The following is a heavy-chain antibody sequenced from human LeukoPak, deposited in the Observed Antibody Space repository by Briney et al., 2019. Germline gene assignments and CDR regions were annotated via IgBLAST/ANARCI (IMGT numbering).Heavy chain of an antibody. D-gene: IGHD5-24*01. Sequence: QSGGSLSLSCAAYGFTFSSYSMNWVRQAPGKGLEWVSYISSSSSTIYYADSVKGRFTISRDKAKNSLYLQMTSLRAADMAVYSCARDRRWLEAMDVWGKGTTVTVSS. J-gene: IGHJ6*04. CDR1: GFTFSSYS. CDR3: ARDRRWLEAMDV. CDR2: ISSSSSTI. V-gene: IGHV3-48*01.